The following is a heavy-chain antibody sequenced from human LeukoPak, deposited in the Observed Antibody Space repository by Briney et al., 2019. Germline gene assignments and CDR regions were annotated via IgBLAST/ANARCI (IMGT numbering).Heavy chain of an antibody. D-gene: IGHD3-10*01. CDR2: ISSSSSYI. V-gene: IGHV3-21*01. CDR1: GFTFSSYS. J-gene: IGHJ4*02. CDR3: ARDGAEVGLFDY. Sequence: GGSLRLSCAASGFTFSSYSMNWVRQAPGKGLEWVSSISSSSSYIYYADSVKGRFTISRDNAKNSLYLQMNSLRAEDTAVYYCARDGAEVGLFDYWGQGTLVTVSS.